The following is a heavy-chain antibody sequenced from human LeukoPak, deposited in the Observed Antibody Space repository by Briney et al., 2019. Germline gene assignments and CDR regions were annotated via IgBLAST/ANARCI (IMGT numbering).Heavy chain of an antibody. CDR2: INPNTGGK. Sequence: ASVTVSCKASGYTFTGYYIHWVRQAPRQGLEWMGWINPNTGGKTYAQKFQGRVTMTRDTSISTAYMELSGLTSDDTAVYYCARDYGPRGNYFDYWGQGTLLTVSS. D-gene: IGHD3-10*01. J-gene: IGHJ4*02. CDR1: GYTFTGYY. V-gene: IGHV1-2*02. CDR3: ARDYGPRGNYFDY.